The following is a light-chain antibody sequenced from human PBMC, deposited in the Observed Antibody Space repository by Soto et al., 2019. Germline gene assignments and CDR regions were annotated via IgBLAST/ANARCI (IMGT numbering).Light chain of an antibody. CDR1: SSDIGSYNY. CDR2: DVS. CDR3: SSYISGSTLV. V-gene: IGLV2-14*01. Sequence: QSALTQPASVSGSPGQSITISCTGTSSDIGSYNYVSWYQQHPGKVPKLMTYDVSNRPSGVSNRFSGSKSGNTASLTISGLQAEDEADYYCSSYISGSTLVFGTGTKLTVL. J-gene: IGLJ1*01.